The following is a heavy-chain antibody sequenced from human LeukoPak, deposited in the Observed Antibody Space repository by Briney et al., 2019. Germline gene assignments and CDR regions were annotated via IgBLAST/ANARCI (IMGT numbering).Heavy chain of an antibody. CDR2: ISGGGGTTYYA. D-gene: IGHD3-9*01. CDR1: GFTFSGYA. CDR3: AKFYDILTGYIDN. V-gene: IGHV3-23*01. Sequence: GGSLRLSCAASGFTFSGYAMSWVRQSPGKGLEWVSAISGGGGTTYYAYYADSVKGRFTISRDNSKNTLYLLMNSLRAEDTAVYCCAKFYDILTGYIDNWGQGTLVTVSS. J-gene: IGHJ4*02.